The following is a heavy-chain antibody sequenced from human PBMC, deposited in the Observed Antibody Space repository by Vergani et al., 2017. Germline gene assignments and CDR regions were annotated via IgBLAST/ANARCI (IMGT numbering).Heavy chain of an antibody. Sequence: QVQLVRSGAEVKKPGASVKVSCKASGYTFTSYAMHWVRQAPGQRLEWMGWINAYNGNTNYAQKLQGRVTMTTDTSTSTAYMELRSLRSDDTAVYYCARVQYQLPSGYWGQGTLVTVSS. V-gene: IGHV1-3*01. CDR1: GYTFTSYA. J-gene: IGHJ4*02. D-gene: IGHD2-2*01. CDR3: ARVQYQLPSGY. CDR2: INAYNGNT.